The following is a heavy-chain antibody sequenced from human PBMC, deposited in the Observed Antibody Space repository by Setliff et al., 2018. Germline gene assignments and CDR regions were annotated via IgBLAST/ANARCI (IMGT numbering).Heavy chain of an antibody. V-gene: IGHV1-8*03. Sequence: VASVKVSCKASGYTFTSYDINWVRQATGQGLEWMGWMNPNSGNTGYAQKFQGRVTITRNTSISTAYMELSSLRSEDTAVYYCARGFYYYYYYYMDVWGKGTTVTVS. CDR3: ARGFYYYYYYYMDV. J-gene: IGHJ6*03. CDR2: MNPNSGNT. CDR1: GYTFTSYD.